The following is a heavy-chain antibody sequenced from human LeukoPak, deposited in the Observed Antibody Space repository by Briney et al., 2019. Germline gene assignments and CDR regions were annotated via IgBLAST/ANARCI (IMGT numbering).Heavy chain of an antibody. CDR1: GFTFSSYA. Sequence: GGSLRLSYAASGFTFSSYAMSWVRQAPGKGLEWVSVIYSGGSTYYADSVKGRFTISRDNSKNTLYLQMNSLRAEDTAVYYCARDGFSSGYPYDAFDIWGQGTMVTVSS. CDR2: IYSGGST. J-gene: IGHJ3*02. D-gene: IGHD3-22*01. V-gene: IGHV3-53*01. CDR3: ARDGFSSGYPYDAFDI.